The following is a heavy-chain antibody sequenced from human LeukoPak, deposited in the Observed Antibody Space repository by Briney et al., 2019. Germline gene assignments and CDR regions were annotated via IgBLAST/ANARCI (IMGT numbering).Heavy chain of an antibody. CDR1: GFTFSSYA. Sequence: GGSLRLSCAASGFTFSSYAMHWVRQAPGKGLEWMAVISYDGSNKYYADSVKGRFTISRDDSKNTLYLQMNSLRAEDTAVYYCARDREMATANFDYWGQGTLVTVSS. D-gene: IGHD5-24*01. J-gene: IGHJ4*02. V-gene: IGHV3-30-3*01. CDR3: ARDREMATANFDY. CDR2: ISYDGSNK.